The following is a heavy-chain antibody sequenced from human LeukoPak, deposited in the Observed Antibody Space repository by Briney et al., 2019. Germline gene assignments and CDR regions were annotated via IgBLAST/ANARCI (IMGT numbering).Heavy chain of an antibody. CDR2: INHSGST. CDR1: GGSFSGYY. CDR3: ASGENYDRSQFDY. Sequence: PSETLSLTCAVYGGSFSGYYWSWIRQPPGKGLEWIGEINHSGSTNYNPSLKSRVTISVDTSKNQFSLKLSSVTAADTAVYYCASGENYDRSQFDYWGQGTLVTVSS. D-gene: IGHD1-7*01. V-gene: IGHV4-34*01. J-gene: IGHJ4*02.